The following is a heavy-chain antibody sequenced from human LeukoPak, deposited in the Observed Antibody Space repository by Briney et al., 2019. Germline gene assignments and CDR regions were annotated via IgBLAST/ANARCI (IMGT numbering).Heavy chain of an antibody. D-gene: IGHD3-16*02. CDR2: IKSKTDGGTT. V-gene: IGHV3-15*01. CDR1: GFTFSNAW. Sequence: GGSLRLSCAASGFTFSNAWMSWVRQAPGKGLEWVGRIKSKTDGGTTDYAAPVKGRFTISRDDSKNTPYLQMNSLKTEDTAVYYCTGDRLRLGELSLHKNDYWGQGTLVTVSS. CDR3: TGDRLRLGELSLHKNDY. J-gene: IGHJ4*02.